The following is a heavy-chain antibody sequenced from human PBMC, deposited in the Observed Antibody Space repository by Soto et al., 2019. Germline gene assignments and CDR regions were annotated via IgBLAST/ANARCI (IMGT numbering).Heavy chain of an antibody. CDR3: ARAANLFDI. Sequence: GASVKVSCKASGGTFSSYAISWVRQAPGQGLEWMGWIIAYNGTTNYAQKLQGRVTMTTDTSTSTAYMELRSLRSDDTAVYYCARAANLFDIWGQGTMVTVSS. J-gene: IGHJ3*02. V-gene: IGHV1-18*01. D-gene: IGHD7-27*01. CDR1: GGTFSSYA. CDR2: IIAYNGTT.